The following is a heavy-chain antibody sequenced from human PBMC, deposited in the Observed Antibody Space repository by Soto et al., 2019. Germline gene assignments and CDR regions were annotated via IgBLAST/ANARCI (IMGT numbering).Heavy chain of an antibody. V-gene: IGHV3-33*01. CDR1: GFTFSSYG. J-gene: IGHJ4*02. D-gene: IGHD6-13*01. CDR2: IWYDGSNK. Sequence: GGSLRLSCAASGFTFSSYGMHWVRQAPGKGMEWVAVIWYDGSNKFYADSVKGRFTISRDNSKNTLYLQMNSLRAEDTAVYYCARYSSSYFDYWGQGTLVTVSS. CDR3: ARYSSSYFDY.